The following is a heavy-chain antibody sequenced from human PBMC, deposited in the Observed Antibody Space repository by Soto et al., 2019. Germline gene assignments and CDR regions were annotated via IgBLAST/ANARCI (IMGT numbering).Heavy chain of an antibody. Sequence: QMQLVQSGPEVKKPGTSVKVSCKASGFTFTSSAVQWVRQARGQRLEWIGWIVVGSGNTNYAQKFQERVTITTDMSTSTAYMELSSLRSEDTAVYYCAAEGMRNYYGSGSYVYYYGMDVWGQGTTVTVSS. CDR1: GFTFTSSA. D-gene: IGHD3-10*01. V-gene: IGHV1-58*01. J-gene: IGHJ6*02. CDR2: IVVGSGNT. CDR3: AAEGMRNYYGSGSYVYYYGMDV.